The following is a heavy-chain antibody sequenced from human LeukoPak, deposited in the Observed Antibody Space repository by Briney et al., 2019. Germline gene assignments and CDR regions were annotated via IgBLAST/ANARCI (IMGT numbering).Heavy chain of an antibody. CDR3: ARFPREYYYGSGFDY. CDR2: IYPGDSDT. CDR1: GYSFTSYW. V-gene: IGHV5-51*03. Sequence: GEALQFSCKGSGYSFTSYWIGWVRQMPGKGREWMGIIYPGDSDTRYSPSFQCQATISADKSISTAYLQWSSLKASDTAMYYGARFPREYYYGSGFDYWGQGTLVTVSS. D-gene: IGHD3-10*01. J-gene: IGHJ4*02.